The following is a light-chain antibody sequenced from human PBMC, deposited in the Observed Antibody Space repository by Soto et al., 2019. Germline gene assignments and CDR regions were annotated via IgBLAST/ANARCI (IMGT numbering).Light chain of an antibody. J-gene: IGKJ1*01. CDR1: HWIDDW. Sequence: DIQMTQSPSTLSASVGDRVTITCRASHWIDDWLAWYQQKPGKAPNLLINKASSLEYGVPSRFSGSKSGTEFTLTISSLQPDDFATYYCQHYNSYSEAFGQGTKVDIK. V-gene: IGKV1-5*03. CDR3: QHYNSYSEA. CDR2: KAS.